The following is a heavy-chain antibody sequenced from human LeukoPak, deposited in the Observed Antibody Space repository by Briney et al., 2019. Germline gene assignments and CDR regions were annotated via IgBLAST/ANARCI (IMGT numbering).Heavy chain of an antibody. Sequence: GGSLRLSCAASGFTFSNYGMHWVRQAPGKGLEWVAVIWYDGSNKYYADSVKGRFTISRDNSKNTLYLQMNSLRAEDTAVYYCTRSYSLFDYWGQGTLVTVSS. CDR2: IWYDGSNK. CDR1: GFTFSNYG. J-gene: IGHJ4*02. D-gene: IGHD2-15*01. CDR3: TRSYSLFDY. V-gene: IGHV3-33*01.